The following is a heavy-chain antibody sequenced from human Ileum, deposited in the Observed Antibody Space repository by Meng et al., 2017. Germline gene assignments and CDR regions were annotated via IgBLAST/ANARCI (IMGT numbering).Heavy chain of an antibody. CDR3: ARGLLWFGDYGY. CDR1: GGSFSGYY. Sequence: QVQLQEGGAVMLKPSETLSLTCAVYGGSFSGYYWSWIRQPPGKGLEWIGEINHSGSTNYNPSLKSRVTISVDTSKNQFSLKLSFVIAADTAVYYCARGLLWFGDYGYWGQGTLVTVSS. CDR2: INHSGST. J-gene: IGHJ4*02. D-gene: IGHD3-10*01. V-gene: IGHV4-34*01.